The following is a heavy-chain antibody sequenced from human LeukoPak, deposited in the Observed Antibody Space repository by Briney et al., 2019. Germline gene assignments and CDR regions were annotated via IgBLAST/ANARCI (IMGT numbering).Heavy chain of an antibody. J-gene: IGHJ4*02. CDR3: AKDRSIGTYYTFDH. CDR1: GFTFSSYA. CDR2: ISYDGSNK. V-gene: IGHV3-30*04. Sequence: PGGSLRLSCAASGFTFSSYAMHWVRQAPGKGLEWVAGISYDGSNKYYADSVKGRFTVSRDNSKNTLYLQMSRLTAADTAVYNCAKDRSIGTYYTFDHWGQGTLVTVSS. D-gene: IGHD1-26*01.